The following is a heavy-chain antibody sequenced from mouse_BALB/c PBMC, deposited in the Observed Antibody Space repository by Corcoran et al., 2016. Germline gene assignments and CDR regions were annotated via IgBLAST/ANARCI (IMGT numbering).Heavy chain of an antibody. CDR3: ANGDWYFDV. CDR2: IDTANGNT. V-gene: IGHV14-3*02. CDR1: GFNIKDTY. Sequence: EVQLQQSGAELVKPGASVKLSCTASGFNIKDTYMHWVKQRPEQGLEWIGRIDTANGNTKYDLKFQGKATITADTSSNTAYLQLSSLTSEDTAVYYCANGDWYFDVWGAGTTVTVSS. J-gene: IGHJ1*01.